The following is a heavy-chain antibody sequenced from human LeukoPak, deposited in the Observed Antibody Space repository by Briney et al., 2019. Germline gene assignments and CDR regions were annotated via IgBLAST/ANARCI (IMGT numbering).Heavy chain of an antibody. CDR2: IFPSGGEI. Sequence: GGSLRLSCAASGFTFSTFAMIWVRQPPGKGLEWVSSIFPSGGEIHYADSVRGRFTISRDNSKSTLYLQMNSLRAEDTAVYYCARGLAVAGPLGYWGQGTLVTVSS. CDR1: GFTFSTFA. J-gene: IGHJ4*02. CDR3: ARGLAVAGPLGY. D-gene: IGHD6-19*01. V-gene: IGHV3-23*01.